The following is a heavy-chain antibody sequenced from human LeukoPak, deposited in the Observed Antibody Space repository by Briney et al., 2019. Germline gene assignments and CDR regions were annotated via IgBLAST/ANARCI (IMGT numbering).Heavy chain of an antibody. CDR2: IIPIFAIV. Sequence: APVKVSCTASGGTLSSYAHNWLRQAPGQRLEWIGRIIPIFAIVNYAQNFQGRVTITADKSTNTAYMELSSLRFEDTAFYYCARADSSGYSLDENFDYWGQGTLVTVSS. CDR1: GGTLSSYA. D-gene: IGHD3-22*01. CDR3: ARADSSGYSLDENFDY. J-gene: IGHJ4*02. V-gene: IGHV1-69*04.